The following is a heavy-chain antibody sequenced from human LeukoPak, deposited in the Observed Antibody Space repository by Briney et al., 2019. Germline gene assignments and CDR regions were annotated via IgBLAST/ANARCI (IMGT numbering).Heavy chain of an antibody. D-gene: IGHD1-26*01. V-gene: IGHV1-2*02. J-gene: IGHJ3*02. CDR3: ARGRDSGSPYDAFDI. CDR1: GYTFTSYD. CDR2: INPNSGGT. Sequence: GASVKVSCKASGYTFTSYDINWVRQATGQGLEWMGWINPNSGGTNYAQKFQGRVTMTRDTSISTAYMELSRLRSDDTAVYYCARGRDSGSPYDAFDIWGQGTMVTVSS.